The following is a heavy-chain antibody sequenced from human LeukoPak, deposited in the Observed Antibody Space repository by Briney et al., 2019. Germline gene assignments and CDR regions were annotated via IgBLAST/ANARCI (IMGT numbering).Heavy chain of an antibody. D-gene: IGHD3-16*02. J-gene: IGHJ4*02. CDR1: GYTFTSYG. CDR2: ISAYNGNT. V-gene: IGHV1-18*01. Sequence: ASVKVSCKASGYTFTSYGISWVRQAPGQGLEWMGWISAYNGNTNCAQKLQGRVTMTTDTSTSTAYMELRSLRSDDTAVYYCARDAIYDYVWGSYRYTFDYWGQGTLVTVSS. CDR3: ARDAIYDYVWGSYRYTFDY.